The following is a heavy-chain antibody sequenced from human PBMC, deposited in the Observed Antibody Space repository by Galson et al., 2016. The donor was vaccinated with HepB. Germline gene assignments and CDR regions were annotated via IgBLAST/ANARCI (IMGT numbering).Heavy chain of an antibody. CDR1: GGSVYSKNHH. D-gene: IGHD1/OR15-1a*01. Sequence: TLSLTCTASGGSVYSKNHHWGWIRQPPGKGLGWIGSISYKGTSFYNPSFKSRVTISLDTSRNQFSVKLASVTAADTALYYCVGAMGTATSGPYWYFDLWGRGTPVFVSS. CDR2: ISYKGTS. CDR3: VGAMGTATSGPYWYFDL. V-gene: IGHV4-39*07. J-gene: IGHJ2*01.